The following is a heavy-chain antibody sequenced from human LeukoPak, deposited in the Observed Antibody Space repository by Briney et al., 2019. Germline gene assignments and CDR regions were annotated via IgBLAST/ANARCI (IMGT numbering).Heavy chain of an antibody. CDR2: IYYSGST. CDR1: GGSFSGYY. CDR3: ARGVDRSSWFDP. V-gene: IGHV4-34*01. Sequence: SETLSLTCAVYGGSFSGYYWTWIRQPPGKGLEWIGSIYYSGSTYYNPPLKSRVIISVDTSKNQFSLKLSSVTAADTAVYYCARGVDRSSWFDPWGQGTLVTVSS. D-gene: IGHD6-13*01. J-gene: IGHJ5*02.